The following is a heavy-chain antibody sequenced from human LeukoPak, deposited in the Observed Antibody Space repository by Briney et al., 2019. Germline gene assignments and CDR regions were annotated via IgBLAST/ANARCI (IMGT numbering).Heavy chain of an antibody. CDR2: IYYDGGDK. J-gene: IGHJ4*02. Sequence: QAGGSLRLSCVASGLSFSGQWLNWVRQAPGQGLEWVAVIYYDGGDKYYADSVKGQFTVSRDNSKNTLYLQMNSLRVEDTAVYYCAREIKTYSSGWYYFDYWGQGTLVTVSS. V-gene: IGHV3-33*08. CDR1: GLSFSGQW. CDR3: AREIKTYSSGWYYFDY. D-gene: IGHD6-13*01.